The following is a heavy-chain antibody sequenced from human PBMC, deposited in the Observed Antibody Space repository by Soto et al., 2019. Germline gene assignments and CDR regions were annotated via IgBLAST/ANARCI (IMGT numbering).Heavy chain of an antibody. J-gene: IGHJ6*02. D-gene: IGHD6-13*01. V-gene: IGHV3-49*03. Sequence: ARSSFSDATMKGLELVGFIRSKAYGGTTEYAASVKGRFTISRDDSKSIAYLQMNSLKTEDTAVYYCTRDLPGIAAAVPPDYYYGMDVWGQGT. CDR1: A. CDR2: IRSKAYGGTT. CDR3: TRDLPGIAAAVPPDYYYGMDV.